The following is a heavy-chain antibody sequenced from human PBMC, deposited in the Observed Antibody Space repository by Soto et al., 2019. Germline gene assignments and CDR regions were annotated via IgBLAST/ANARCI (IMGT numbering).Heavy chain of an antibody. CDR3: ARDEEARPYFYGMDV. Sequence: EVQLVESGGGLVKPGGSLRLYCAASGFTFSSYSMNWVRQAPGKGLEWVSSVTSSSSYIYYADSVKGRFTISRDNAKNSLYLQMNSLRPEDTAVYYCARDEEARPYFYGMDVWGQGTTVTVSS. D-gene: IGHD6-6*01. V-gene: IGHV3-21*01. J-gene: IGHJ6*02. CDR2: VTSSSSYI. CDR1: GFTFSSYS.